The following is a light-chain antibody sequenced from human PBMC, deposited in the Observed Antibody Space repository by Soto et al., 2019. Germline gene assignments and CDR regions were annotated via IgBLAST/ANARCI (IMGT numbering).Light chain of an antibody. CDR3: QEYKTWT. J-gene: IGKJ1*01. Sequence: DIQMTQSPSTLSASVGDTVTITCRASQSVSTWLAWYQQTPGKAPKLLMYDASTWESGAPARFSGSGSGTEFTLTISSLQPEDFATYHCQEYKTWTFGQGTKVDIK. CDR2: DAS. CDR1: QSVSTW. V-gene: IGKV1-5*01.